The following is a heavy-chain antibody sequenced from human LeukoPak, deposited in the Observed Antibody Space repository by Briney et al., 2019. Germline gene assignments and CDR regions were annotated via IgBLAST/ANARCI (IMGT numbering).Heavy chain of an antibody. D-gene: IGHD4-17*01. CDR1: GFTFDDSA. J-gene: IGHJ6*03. V-gene: IGHV3-9*01. CDR3: ARQRLTVTDNRYRNYYYAVDV. CDR2: INWNSDII. Sequence: PGGSLRLSCAASGFTFDDSAMHWVRQAPGKGLDWVSGINWNSDIIGYADSVKGRFTISRDNAKNSLYLQMNSLRAEDTAVYYCARQRLTVTDNRYRNYYYAVDVCGKGPTGT.